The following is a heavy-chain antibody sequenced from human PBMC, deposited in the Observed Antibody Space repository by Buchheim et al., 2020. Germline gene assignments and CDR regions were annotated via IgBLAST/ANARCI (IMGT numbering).Heavy chain of an antibody. Sequence: QVQLVESGGGVVQPGRSLRLSCAASGFTFSSYGMHWVRQAPGRGLEWVAVISYDGSNKYYADSVKGRFTISRDNSKNTLYLQMNSLRAEDTAVYYCAKGDNWNYGQGYYYYYGMDVWGQGTT. CDR1: GFTFSSYG. CDR2: ISYDGSNK. CDR3: AKGDNWNYGQGYYYYYGMDV. J-gene: IGHJ6*02. V-gene: IGHV3-30*18. D-gene: IGHD1-7*01.